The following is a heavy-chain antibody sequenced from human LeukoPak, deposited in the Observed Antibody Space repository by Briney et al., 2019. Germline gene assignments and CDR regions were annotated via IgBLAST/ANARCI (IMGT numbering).Heavy chain of an antibody. J-gene: IGHJ3*02. CDR2: INWNGGST. D-gene: IGHD3-10*01. Sequence: GGSLRHSCAASGFTFDDYGMSWVRQAPGKGLEWVSGINWNGGSTGYADSVKGRFTISRDNAKNSLYLQMNSLRAEDTALYYCAKDSARFGELATDAFDIWGQGTMVTVSS. V-gene: IGHV3-20*04. CDR3: AKDSARFGELATDAFDI. CDR1: GFTFDDYG.